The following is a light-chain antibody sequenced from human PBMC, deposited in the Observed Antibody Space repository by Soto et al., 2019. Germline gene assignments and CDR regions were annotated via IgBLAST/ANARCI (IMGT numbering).Light chain of an antibody. CDR2: DAS. Sequence: EIVLTQSTATLSLSPGERATLSCRASQNVSTYLAWYQQKPGQAPRLLIYDASNRATGIPARFSGSGSGTDFTLTISSLEPEDFAVYYCQQRTNWLTFGPGTKLDIK. CDR1: QNVSTY. V-gene: IGKV3-11*01. CDR3: QQRTNWLT. J-gene: IGKJ3*01.